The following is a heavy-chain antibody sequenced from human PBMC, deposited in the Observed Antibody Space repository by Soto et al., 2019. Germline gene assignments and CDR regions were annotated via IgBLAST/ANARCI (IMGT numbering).Heavy chain of an antibody. CDR2: TYYRSQWLN. J-gene: IGHJ4*02. V-gene: IGHV6-1*01. Sequence: PSQTLSLTCAISGDGVSSNSAAWNWIRQSPSRGLEWLGRTYYRSQWLNDYADSVKSRITIKPDTSKNQFSLELDSVTPEDTAVYYCAREKGYYHDSRGTLYYWGLGPLVTAPQ. CDR1: GDGVSSNSAA. D-gene: IGHD3-22*01. CDR3: AREKGYYHDSRGTLYY.